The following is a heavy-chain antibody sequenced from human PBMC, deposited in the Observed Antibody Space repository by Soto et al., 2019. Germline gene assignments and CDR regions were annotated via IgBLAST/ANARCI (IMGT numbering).Heavy chain of an antibody. CDR2: ISYDGSNK. J-gene: IGHJ6*02. V-gene: IGHV3-30-3*01. CDR3: ARVIIAFVYYYYYGMDV. Sequence: PGGSLRLSCAASGFTFSSYAMHWVRQAPGKGLEWVAVISYDGSNKYYADSVKGRFTISRDNSKNTLYLQMNSLRAEDTAVYYCARVIIAFVYYYYYGMDVWGQGTTVTVSS. D-gene: IGHD3-3*02. CDR1: GFTFSSYA.